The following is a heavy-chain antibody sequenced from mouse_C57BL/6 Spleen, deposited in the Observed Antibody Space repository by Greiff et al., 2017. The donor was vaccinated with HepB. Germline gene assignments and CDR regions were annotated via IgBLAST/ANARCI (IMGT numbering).Heavy chain of an antibody. V-gene: IGHV1-64*01. CDR1: GYTFTSYW. Sequence: QVQLQQSGAELVKPGASVKLSCKASGYTFTSYWMHWVKQRPGQGLEWIGMIHPNSGSTNYNEKFKSKATLTVDKSSSTAYMQRSSLTSEDSAVYYCARPYYDYDGFAYWGQGTLVTVSA. CDR2: IHPNSGST. CDR3: ARPYYDYDGFAY. J-gene: IGHJ3*01. D-gene: IGHD2-4*01.